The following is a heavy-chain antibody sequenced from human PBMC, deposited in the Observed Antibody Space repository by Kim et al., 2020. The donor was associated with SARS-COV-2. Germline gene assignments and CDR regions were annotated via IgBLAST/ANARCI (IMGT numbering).Heavy chain of an antibody. CDR1: FFPFFLSF. Sequence: GFSLLLSFSSSFFPFFLSFLRWVRPAPGLPLSFFLFLSPFFLLSSSASSFPFLFPLSSAHSQNTLYLQMNSLRAEDTAVYYCAKGAAGGPFDYWGQGTLVTVSS. CDR2: LSPFFLLS. J-gene: IGHJ4*02. CDR3: AKGAAGGPFDY. D-gene: IGHD3-16*01. V-gene: IGHV3-23*03.